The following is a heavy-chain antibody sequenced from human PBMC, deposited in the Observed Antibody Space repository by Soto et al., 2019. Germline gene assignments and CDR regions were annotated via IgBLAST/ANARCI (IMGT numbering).Heavy chain of an antibody. CDR2: IIPIFGTA. CDR3: ARDRRWIVGATTHYFDY. D-gene: IGHD1-26*01. J-gene: IGHJ4*02. CDR1: GGTFSSYA. Sequence: QVQLVQSGAEVKKPGSSVKVSCKASGGTFSSYAISWVRQAPGQGLEWMGGIIPIFGTANYAQKFQGRVTITADESTSTDYMELSSLRSEDTAVYYCARDRRWIVGATTHYFDYWGQGTLVTVSS. V-gene: IGHV1-69*12.